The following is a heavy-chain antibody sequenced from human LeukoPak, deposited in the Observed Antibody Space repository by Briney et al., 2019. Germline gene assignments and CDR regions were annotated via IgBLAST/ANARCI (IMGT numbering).Heavy chain of an antibody. CDR1: GFTVSSNY. J-gene: IGHJ4*02. Sequence: KAGGSLRLSCAASGFTVSSNYMSWVRQAPGKGLEWVSSISSSSSYIYYADSVKGRFTISRDNAKNSLYLQMNSLRAEDTAVYYCARGGGDRADYWGQGTLVTVSS. CDR2: ISSSSSYI. V-gene: IGHV3-21*01. D-gene: IGHD3-10*01. CDR3: ARGGGDRADY.